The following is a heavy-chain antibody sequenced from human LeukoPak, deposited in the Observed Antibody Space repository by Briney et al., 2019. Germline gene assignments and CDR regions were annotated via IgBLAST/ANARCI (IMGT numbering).Heavy chain of an antibody. Sequence: GASVKVSCKASGGTFSSYAISWVRQAPGQGLEWMGGITPIFGTANYAQKFQGRVTITTDESTSTAYMELSSLRSEDTAVYYCARAVWGEDIVVVPAAIPRAEYYYYYMDVWGKGTTVTVSS. CDR1: GGTFSSYA. J-gene: IGHJ6*03. CDR3: ARAVWGEDIVVVPAAIPRAEYYYYYMDV. V-gene: IGHV1-69*05. CDR2: ITPIFGTA. D-gene: IGHD2-2*02.